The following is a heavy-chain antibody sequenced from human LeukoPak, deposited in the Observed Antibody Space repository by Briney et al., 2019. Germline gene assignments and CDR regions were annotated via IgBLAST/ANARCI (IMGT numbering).Heavy chain of an antibody. D-gene: IGHD2-2*02. J-gene: IGHJ6*03. CDR1: GFTFSSYS. CDR3: ASLYNYYYYMDV. Sequence: GGSLRLSCAASGFTFSSYSMNWVRQAPGKGLEWVSSISSSSSYIYYADSVKGRFTISRDNAKNSLYLQMNSLRAEDTAVYYCASLYNYYYYMDVWGKGTTVTVSS. CDR2: ISSSSSYI. V-gene: IGHV3-21*01.